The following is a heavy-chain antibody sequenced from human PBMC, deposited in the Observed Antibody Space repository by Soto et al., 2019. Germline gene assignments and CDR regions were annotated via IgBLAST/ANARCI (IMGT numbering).Heavy chain of an antibody. Sequence: GGALRLSCPASAFTLSRYATHWVRQAPGNGLEWVAVISYDGSNKYYADSVKGRFTISRDNSKNTLYLQMNSLRAEDTAVYYCARAPDLNYCSRTSCLYYFDYWGQGALVTVSS. CDR1: AFTLSRYA. D-gene: IGHD2-2*01. J-gene: IGHJ4*02. CDR3: ARAPDLNYCSRTSCLYYFDY. V-gene: IGHV3-30-3*01. CDR2: ISYDGSNK.